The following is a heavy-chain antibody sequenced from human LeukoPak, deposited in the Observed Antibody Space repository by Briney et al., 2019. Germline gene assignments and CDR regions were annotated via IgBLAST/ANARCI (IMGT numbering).Heavy chain of an antibody. J-gene: IGHJ3*02. V-gene: IGHV4-59*08. CDR2: IYYSGST. Sequence: SETLSLTCTVSVGSLSSYYWSWIRQPPGKGLEWIGYIYYSGSTNYNPSLKSRVTISVDTSKNQFSLKLSSVTAADTAVYYCARTSRWLQFGAFDIWGQGTMVTVSS. D-gene: IGHD5-24*01. CDR1: VGSLSSYY. CDR3: ARTSRWLQFGAFDI.